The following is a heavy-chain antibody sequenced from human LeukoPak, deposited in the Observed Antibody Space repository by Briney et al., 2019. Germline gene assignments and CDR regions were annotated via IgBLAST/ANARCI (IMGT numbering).Heavy chain of an antibody. Sequence: PGGSLRLSCAASGFTFSSYSMKWVRQAPGRGVEWVSYISSSSSTIYYADSVKGRFTISRDNAKNSLYLQMNSLRDEDTAVYYCASGGHRKFDYWGQGTLVTVSS. CDR1: GFTFSSYS. D-gene: IGHD2-21*01. CDR2: ISSSSSTI. J-gene: IGHJ4*02. CDR3: ASGGHRKFDY. V-gene: IGHV3-48*02.